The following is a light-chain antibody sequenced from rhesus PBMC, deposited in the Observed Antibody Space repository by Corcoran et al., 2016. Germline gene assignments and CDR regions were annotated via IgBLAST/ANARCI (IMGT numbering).Light chain of an antibody. V-gene: IGKV1S9*01. Sequence: DIQMTQSPSSLSASVGDRVTITCQASQSLSNYLNWYQQKPGKMPKLLIYRASSLQSGIPSRFSGSGSGTDFTLPISSRQPEDFATYYCQQGYSYPFTFGPGTKLDIK. CDR3: QQGYSYPFT. CDR1: QSLSNY. J-gene: IGKJ3*01. CDR2: RAS.